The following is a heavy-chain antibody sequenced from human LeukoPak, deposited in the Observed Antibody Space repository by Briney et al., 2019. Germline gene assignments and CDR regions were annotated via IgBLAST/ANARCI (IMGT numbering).Heavy chain of an antibody. CDR2: INPNGGGT. CDR3: ARDLVLYYYGMDV. J-gene: IGHJ6*02. Sequence: GASVKVSCKASGYTFTGYYMHWVRQAPGQGLEWMGWINPNGGGTNYAQKFQGRVTMTRDTSISTAYMELSRLRSDDTAVYYCARDLVLYYYGMDVWGQGTTVTVSS. V-gene: IGHV1-2*02. CDR1: GYTFTGYY.